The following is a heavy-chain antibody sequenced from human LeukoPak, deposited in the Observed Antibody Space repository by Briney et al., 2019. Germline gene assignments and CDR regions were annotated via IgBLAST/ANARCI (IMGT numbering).Heavy chain of an antibody. V-gene: IGHV3-74*01. D-gene: IGHD6-19*01. CDR3: ARAFKLAVAGLYYYGMDV. Sequence: PGGSLRLSCAASGFTFSSYWMHWVRQAPGKGLVWVSRINSDGSSTSYADSVKGRFTISRDNAKNTLYLQMNSLRAEDTAVYYCARAFKLAVAGLYYYGMDVWGQGTTVTVSS. J-gene: IGHJ6*02. CDR2: INSDGSST. CDR1: GFTFSSYW.